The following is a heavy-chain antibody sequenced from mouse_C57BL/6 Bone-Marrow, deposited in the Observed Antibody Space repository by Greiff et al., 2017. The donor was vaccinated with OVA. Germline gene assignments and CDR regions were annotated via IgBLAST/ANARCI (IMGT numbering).Heavy chain of an antibody. CDR2: INPSSGYT. J-gene: IGHJ2*01. V-gene: IGHV1-4*01. D-gene: IGHD1-1*01. CDR1: GYTFTSYT. Sequence: QVQLQQSGAELARPGASVKMSCKASGYTFTSYTMHWVKQRPGQGLEWIGYINPSSGYTKYNQKFKDKATLTADKSSSTAYMQLSSLTSEDSAVYYCARGGLREYFDYWGQGTTLTVSS. CDR3: ARGGLREYFDY.